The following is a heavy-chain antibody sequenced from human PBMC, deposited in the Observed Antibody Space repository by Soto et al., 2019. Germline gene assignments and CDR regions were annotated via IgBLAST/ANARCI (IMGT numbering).Heavy chain of an antibody. J-gene: IGHJ4*02. V-gene: IGHV4-30-4*01. CDR2: ISHTGNA. CDR3: ATRGGTWHYYFDY. CDR1: GCSITSGDYF. Sequence: PSETLSLTCSVSGCSITSGDYFWTWIRQPPGKGLEWIGYISHTGNAYYNPSLKSRGTISLDTSKNQFSLRLTSVTATDTAVYFCATRGGTWHYYFDYWGQGSLVTVSS. D-gene: IGHD3-16*01.